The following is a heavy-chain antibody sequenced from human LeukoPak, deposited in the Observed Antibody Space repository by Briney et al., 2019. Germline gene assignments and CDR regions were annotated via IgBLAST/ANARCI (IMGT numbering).Heavy chain of an antibody. Sequence: ASVKVSCKASGYTFTSYDINWVRQATGQGLEWMGWMNPNSGKTGYAQKFQGRVTMTRNTSISTAYMELSSLRSEDTAVYYCATNCYQYTYGNNCFDYWDHGTLVTVSS. CDR1: GYTFTSYD. CDR3: ATNCYQYTYGNNCFDY. CDR2: MNPNSGKT. V-gene: IGHV1-8*01. D-gene: IGHD5-18*01. J-gene: IGHJ4*01.